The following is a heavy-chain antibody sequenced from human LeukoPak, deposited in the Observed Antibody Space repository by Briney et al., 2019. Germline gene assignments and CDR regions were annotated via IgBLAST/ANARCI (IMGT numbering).Heavy chain of an antibody. CDR2: IVVGSGNT. D-gene: IGHD3-22*01. CDR1: GFTFTSSA. V-gene: IGHV1-58*02. CDR3: ASLSYYDLSGYFY. J-gene: IGHJ4*02. Sequence: GASVKVSCKASGFTFTSSAMQWVRQARGQRLEWIGWIVVGSGNTNYAQKFQERVTVTRDMSTSTAYMELSGLTSDDTAVYYCASLSYYDLSGYFYWGQGTLVTVSS.